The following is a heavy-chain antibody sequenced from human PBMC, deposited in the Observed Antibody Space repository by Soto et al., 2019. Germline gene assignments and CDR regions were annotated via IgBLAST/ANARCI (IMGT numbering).Heavy chain of an antibody. J-gene: IGHJ5*02. CDR3: ARAEYCGGDCYSGFDP. CDR2: IIPIFGTA. D-gene: IGHD2-21*02. V-gene: IGHV1-69*01. Sequence: QVQLVQSGAEVKKPGSSVKVSCKASGGTFSSYAISWVRQAPGQGLEWMGGIIPIFGTANYAQKFQGRVPITGDESTSTAYMELSSVRSEERAVYYCARAEYCGGDCYSGFDPWGQGTLVTVSS. CDR1: GGTFSSYA.